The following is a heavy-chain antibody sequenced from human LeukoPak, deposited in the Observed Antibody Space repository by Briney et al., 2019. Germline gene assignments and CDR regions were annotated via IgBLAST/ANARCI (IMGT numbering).Heavy chain of an antibody. D-gene: IGHD6-13*01. V-gene: IGHV3-33*01. CDR3: ARDLGYSHDY. J-gene: IGHJ4*02. CDR1: GLTFSTYG. Sequence: GGSLRLSCAASGLTFSTYGMHWVRQAPGKGLEWVAVIWYDGSNKYYGDSAKGRFTISRDNSKNTPYLQMDSLRVEDTAVYYCARDLGYSHDYWGQGTLVTVSS. CDR2: IWYDGSNK.